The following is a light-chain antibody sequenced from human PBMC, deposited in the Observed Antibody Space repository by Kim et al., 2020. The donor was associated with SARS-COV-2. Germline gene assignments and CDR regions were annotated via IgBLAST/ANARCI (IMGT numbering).Light chain of an antibody. CDR2: DTS. V-gene: IGKV1-33*01. Sequence: AAVGDRVIITCQASKDITSYLNWCQQKPGKPHNLLIYDTSSLETGVPSRFSGSGSGTNFTFTISSLQPEDIATYYCQQYNSLPLTFGGGTKVDIK. J-gene: IGKJ4*01. CDR3: QQYNSLPLT. CDR1: KDITSY.